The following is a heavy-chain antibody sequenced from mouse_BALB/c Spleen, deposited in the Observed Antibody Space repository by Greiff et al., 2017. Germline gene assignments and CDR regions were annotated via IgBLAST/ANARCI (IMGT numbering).Heavy chain of an antibody. CDR2: ISCYNGAT. V-gene: IGHV1S34*01. Sequence: LVKTGASVKISCKASGYSFTGYYMHWVKQSHGKSLEWIGYISCYNGATSYNQKFKGKATFTVDTSSSTAYMQFNSLTSEDSAVYFCAREVRRETWFADWGERTLVTVSA. CDR1: GYSFTGYY. J-gene: IGHJ3*01. CDR3: AREVRRETWFAD.